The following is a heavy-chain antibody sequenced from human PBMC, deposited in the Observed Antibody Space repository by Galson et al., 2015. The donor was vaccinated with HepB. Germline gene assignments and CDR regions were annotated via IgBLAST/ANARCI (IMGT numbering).Heavy chain of an antibody. J-gene: IGHJ4*02. D-gene: IGHD3-22*01. V-gene: IGHV3-49*03. CDR1: GFTFGNYA. Sequence: SLRLSCAASGFTFGNYAMSWFRQAPGKGLEWVGFIKSRGFGGTTEYAASVKGRFTISRDDSKSIAYLQMNSLKTEDTALYYCAIDSSGYYLFDYWGQGAMVTVSS. CDR3: AIDSSGYYLFDY. CDR2: IKSRGFGGTT.